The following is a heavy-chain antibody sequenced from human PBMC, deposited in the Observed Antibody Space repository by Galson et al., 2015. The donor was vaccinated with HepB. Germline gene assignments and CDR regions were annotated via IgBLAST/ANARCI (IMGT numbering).Heavy chain of an antibody. J-gene: IGHJ4*02. V-gene: IGHV3-33*08. Sequence: SLRLSCAASGFTFSSYGMHWVRQAPGKGLEWVAVIWYDGSNKYYADSVKGRFTISRDNSKNTLYLQMNSLRAEDTAVYYCARELTAMVTYYFDYWGQGTLVTVSS. D-gene: IGHD5-18*01. CDR3: ARELTAMVTYYFDY. CDR2: IWYDGSNK. CDR1: GFTFSSYG.